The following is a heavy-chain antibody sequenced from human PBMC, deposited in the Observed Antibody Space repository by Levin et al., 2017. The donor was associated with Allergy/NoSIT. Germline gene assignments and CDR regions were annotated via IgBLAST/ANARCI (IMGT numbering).Heavy chain of an antibody. Sequence: HGESLKISCEASGFTFRIYWMSWVRQAPGKGLEWVANIKQDGSEKYFVDSVKGRFTISRDKAKNSPYLQVDSLRAEDTGVYYCARLKRYCSGSQYYYYGMDVWGQGTTVTVSS. V-gene: IGHV3-7*01. CDR2: IKQDGSEK. CDR1: GFTFRIYW. D-gene: IGHD3-10*01. J-gene: IGHJ6*02. CDR3: ARLKRYCSGSQYYYYGMDV.